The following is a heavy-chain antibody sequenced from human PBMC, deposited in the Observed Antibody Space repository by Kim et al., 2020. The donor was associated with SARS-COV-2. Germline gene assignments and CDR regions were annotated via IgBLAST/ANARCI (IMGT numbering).Heavy chain of an antibody. D-gene: IGHD2-15*01. CDR2: MWYDGTKT. CDR3: ARDGHCSGGTCQLDY. CDR1: GFTFSKYG. J-gene: IGHJ4*02. Sequence: GGSLRLSCAASGFTFSKYGMHWVRQAPGKGLEWLAAMWYDGTKTYYADSVKGRFTISRDNSKNTLYLQMNSLRAEDTAVYYCARDGHCSGGTCQLDYWGQGTLVTVST. V-gene: IGHV3-33*01.